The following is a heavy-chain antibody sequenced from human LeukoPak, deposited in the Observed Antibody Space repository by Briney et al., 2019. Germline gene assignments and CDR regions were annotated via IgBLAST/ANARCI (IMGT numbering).Heavy chain of an antibody. Sequence: SVKVSRKASGGTFSSYAISWVRQAPGQGLEWMGGIIPIFGTANYAQKFQGRVTITADKSTSTAYMELRSLRSDDTAVYYCAREGFHGAFDIWGQGTMVTVSS. V-gene: IGHV1-69*06. J-gene: IGHJ3*02. CDR3: AREGFHGAFDI. CDR2: IIPIFGTA. CDR1: GGTFSSYA.